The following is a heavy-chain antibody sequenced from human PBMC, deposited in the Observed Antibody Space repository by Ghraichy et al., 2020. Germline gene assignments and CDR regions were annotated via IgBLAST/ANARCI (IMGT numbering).Heavy chain of an antibody. J-gene: IGHJ4*02. CDR3: AKDPQRYYDSSGYRYFDY. CDR1: GFTFSSYA. V-gene: IGHV3-23*01. D-gene: IGHD3-22*01. Sequence: GGSLRLSCAASGFTFSSYAMSWVRQAPGKGLEWVSAISGSGGSTYYADSVKGRFTISRDNSKNTLYLQMNSLRAEDTAVYYCAKDPQRYYDSSGYRYFDYWGQGTLVTVSS. CDR2: ISGSGGST.